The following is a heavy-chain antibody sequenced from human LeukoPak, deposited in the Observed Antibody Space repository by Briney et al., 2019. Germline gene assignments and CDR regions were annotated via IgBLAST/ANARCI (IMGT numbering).Heavy chain of an antibody. J-gene: IGHJ3*02. V-gene: IGHV3-74*01. D-gene: IGHD5-18*01. CDR1: GFAFSTYD. CDR3: LTIVETTTGAFDI. Sequence: GGSLRLSCAASGFAFSTYDMHWVRQPPGKGLVWLSRLNADDKTTSYADSVKGRFTTSGDDARKTLYLQMNSLSAEDTAVYYCLTIVETTTGAFDIWGQGAMVTVSS. CDR2: LNADDKTT.